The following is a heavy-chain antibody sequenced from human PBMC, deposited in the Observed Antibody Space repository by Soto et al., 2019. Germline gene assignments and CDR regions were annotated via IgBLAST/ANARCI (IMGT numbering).Heavy chain of an antibody. Sequence: GASVKVSCKASGGTFSIYAISCVLQAPLQGLEWMGGIIPIFGTANYAQKFQGRVTITADESTSTAYMELSSLRSEDTAVYYCARDRIGVDGPSDYFDYWGQGTLVTVSS. V-gene: IGHV1-69*13. CDR3: ARDRIGVDGPSDYFDY. CDR1: GGTFSIYA. D-gene: IGHD2-8*01. J-gene: IGHJ4*02. CDR2: IIPIFGTA.